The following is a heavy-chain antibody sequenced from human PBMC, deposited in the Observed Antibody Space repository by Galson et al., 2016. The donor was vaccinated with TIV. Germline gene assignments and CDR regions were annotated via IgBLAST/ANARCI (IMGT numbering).Heavy chain of an antibody. V-gene: IGHV6-1*01. D-gene: IGHD3-3*01. CDR3: ARATPSVFGVVMTLDY. Sequence: CAISGDSASSNSAAWNWLRQSPSRGLEWLGRTFYRSKWYNDYAPSVKSRITINPDTSKNQFSLQLNSVTPEDTAVYYCARATPSVFGVVMTLDYWGQRTLVTVSS. CDR1: GDSASSNSAA. CDR2: TFYRSKWYN. J-gene: IGHJ4*02.